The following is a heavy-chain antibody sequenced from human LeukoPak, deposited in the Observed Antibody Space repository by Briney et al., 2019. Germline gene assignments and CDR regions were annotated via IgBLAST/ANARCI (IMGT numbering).Heavy chain of an antibody. CDR3: ARDGYSSGWYISYYYGMDV. V-gene: IGHV1-2*02. CDR2: INPNSGGT. D-gene: IGHD6-19*01. J-gene: IGHJ6*02. CDR1: GYTFTGYY. Sequence: GASVKVSCKASGYTFTGYYMHWVRQAPGQGLEWMGWINPNSGGTNYAQKFQGGVTMTRDTSIGTAYMELSRLRSGDTAVYYCARDGYSSGWYISYYYGMDVWGQGTTVTVSS.